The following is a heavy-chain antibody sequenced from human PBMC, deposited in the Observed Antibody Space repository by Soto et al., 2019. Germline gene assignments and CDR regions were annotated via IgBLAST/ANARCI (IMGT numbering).Heavy chain of an antibody. CDR2: ISGSESYI. J-gene: IGHJ3*02. D-gene: IGHD2-2*01. V-gene: IGHV3-21*06. Sequence: PVGSLRLSCAASGFTFRSYEVNWVRQAPGKGLEWVSGISGSESYIYYADSVKGRFTISRDNAKNSLFLLMKNLRVEDTAAYYFAREVISPGAPDGFDIWGEGTVVTVS. CDR1: GFTFRSYE. CDR3: AREVISPGAPDGFDI.